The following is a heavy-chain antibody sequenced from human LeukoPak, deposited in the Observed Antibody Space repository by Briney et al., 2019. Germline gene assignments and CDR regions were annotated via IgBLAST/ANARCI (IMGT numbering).Heavy chain of an antibody. CDR1: GGSITNNDYY. CDR3: TRRSDPYGNYFDY. J-gene: IGHJ4*02. V-gene: IGHV4-39*01. Sequence: SETLSLTCTVSGGSITNNDYYWGWIRQPPGKRLEWISNFFYGGTTYYNPSLQSRVTISVDTSKNQFSLRLSSVTAADSAVYYCTRRSDPYGNYFDYWGRGTLVTVSS. CDR2: FFYGGTT. D-gene: IGHD4-17*01.